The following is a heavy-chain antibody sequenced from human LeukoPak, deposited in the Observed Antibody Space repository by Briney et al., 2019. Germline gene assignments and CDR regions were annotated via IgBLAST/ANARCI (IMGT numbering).Heavy chain of an antibody. CDR3: AKHKENYGDSCLDDS. Sequence: PGGSLRLSCVASGFTFTDYFMSWVRQAPGKGLEWVSAIRGSGGSTNYADSVKGRFTISRDNSKNMLYLQMNSLRAEDTAVYYCAKHKENYGDSCLDDSWGQGTLVTVSS. J-gene: IGHJ5*01. V-gene: IGHV3-23*01. CDR1: GFTFTDYF. CDR2: IRGSGGST. D-gene: IGHD4-17*01.